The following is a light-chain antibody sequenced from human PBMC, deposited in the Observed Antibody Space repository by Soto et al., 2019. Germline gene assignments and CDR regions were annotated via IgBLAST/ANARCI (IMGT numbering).Light chain of an antibody. CDR3: QCYDSSLSGWV. CDR1: SSNIGAGYD. J-gene: IGLJ3*02. CDR2: DNS. Sequence: QSVLTQPPSVSGAPGQRVTISCTGSSSNIGAGYDVHWYQQLPGTAPKLLIYDNSNRPSGVPDRFSGSKSGTSASLAITGLQAEDEADYYCQCYDSSLSGWVFGGGTKVTVL. V-gene: IGLV1-40*01.